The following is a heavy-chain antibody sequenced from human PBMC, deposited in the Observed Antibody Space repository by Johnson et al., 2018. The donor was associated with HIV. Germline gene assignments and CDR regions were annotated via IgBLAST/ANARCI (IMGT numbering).Heavy chain of an antibody. D-gene: IGHD1-26*01. CDR2: INWNGGST. J-gene: IGHJ3*02. CDR3: AAWGGVGAGRAFDI. Sequence: VQLVESGGGVVQPGRSLRLSCAASGFTFDDYGMSWVRQAPGKGLEWVSGINWNGGSTGYADSVKGRFTISRDNAKNSLYLQMNSLRAEDTALYYCAAWGGVGAGRAFDIWGQGTMVTVSS. CDR1: GFTFDDYG. V-gene: IGHV3-20*04.